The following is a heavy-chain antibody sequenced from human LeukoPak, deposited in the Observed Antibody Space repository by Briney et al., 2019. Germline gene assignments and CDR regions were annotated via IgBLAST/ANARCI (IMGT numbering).Heavy chain of an antibody. D-gene: IGHD2-21*02. CDR1: GFTFSSYA. J-gene: IGHJ4*02. CDR2: ISGSGGST. Sequence: GGSLRLSCAASGFTFSSYAMSWVRQAPGKGLEWVSTISGSGGSTYYADSVKGRFTISRDNSKNTLYLQMNSLRAEDTAVYYCAKERDGGNSASPVGYWGQGTLVTVSS. CDR3: AKERDGGNSASPVGY. V-gene: IGHV3-23*01.